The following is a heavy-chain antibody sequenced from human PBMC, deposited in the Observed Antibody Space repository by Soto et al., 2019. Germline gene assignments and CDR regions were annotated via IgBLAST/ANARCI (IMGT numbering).Heavy chain of an antibody. CDR3: ARDFSLRYYDILTGYPGH. V-gene: IGHV1-18*01. CDR2: ISAYNGNT. D-gene: IGHD3-9*01. CDR1: GYTFTSYG. J-gene: IGHJ4*02. Sequence: ASVKVSFKASGYTFTSYGISWVRQAPGQGLEWMGWISAYNGNTNYAQKLQGRVTMTTDTSTSTAYMELRSLRSDDTAVYYCARDFSLRYYDILTGYPGHWGQGTLVTVSS.